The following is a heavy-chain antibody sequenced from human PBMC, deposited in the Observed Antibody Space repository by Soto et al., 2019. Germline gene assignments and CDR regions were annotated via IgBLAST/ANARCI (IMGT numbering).Heavy chain of an antibody. CDR3: ARGWAGGYDYFDY. V-gene: IGHV4-31*03. CDR1: GGSISSGGYY. CDR2: IYYSGST. Sequence: SETLSLTCTVSGGSISSGGYYWSWIRQHPGKCLEWIGYIYYSGSTYYNPSLKSRVTISVDTSKNQFSLKLSSVTAADTAVYYCARGWAGGYDYFDYWGQGTLVTVYS. J-gene: IGHJ4*02. D-gene: IGHD2-8*02.